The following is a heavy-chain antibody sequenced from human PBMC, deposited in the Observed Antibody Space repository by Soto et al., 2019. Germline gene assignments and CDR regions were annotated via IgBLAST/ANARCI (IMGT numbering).Heavy chain of an antibody. J-gene: IGHJ4*02. CDR2: MSYDGSDK. V-gene: IGHV3-30-3*01. CDR3: ARPRLDTSALEY. D-gene: IGHD1-1*01. CDR1: GFSFRSYA. Sequence: QVQLVESGGGVVQPGRSLRLSCAASGFSFRSYAMHWVRQAPGKGLEWVAGMSYDGSDKDYADSVKGRSTISRDNSKNTLYLQMSSLRAEETAVYYCARPRLDTSALEYWGQGTLVTVSS.